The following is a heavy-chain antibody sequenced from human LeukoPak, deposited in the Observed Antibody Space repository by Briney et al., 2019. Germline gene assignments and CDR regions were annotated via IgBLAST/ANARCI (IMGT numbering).Heavy chain of an antibody. J-gene: IGHJ3*02. CDR1: GGSISSGSYY. V-gene: IGHV4-61*01. Sequence: SQTLSLTCTVSGGSISSGSYYWSWIRQPPGKGLEWIGYIYYSGSTNYNPSLKSRVTISVDTSKNQFSLKLSSVTAADTAVYYCARVEQQLALRDAFDIWGQGTMVTVSS. CDR2: IYYSGST. D-gene: IGHD6-13*01. CDR3: ARVEQQLALRDAFDI.